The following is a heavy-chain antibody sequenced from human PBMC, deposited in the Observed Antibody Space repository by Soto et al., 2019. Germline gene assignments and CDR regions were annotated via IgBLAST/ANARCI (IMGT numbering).Heavy chain of an antibody. CDR1: GFTFDHYA. CDR2: ITSKAYGGTT. D-gene: IGHD3-10*01. CDR3: SRVPPNNYGSGTYPFDY. V-gene: IGHV3-49*04. Sequence: EVQLVESGGGLAQPGRSLRLSCTSSGFTFDHYAMTWVRQAPGKGLEWVGFITSKAYGGTTEYAASVKGRFTISRDDSKSIAYLQMDSLKTEDTAVYYCSRVPPNNYGSGTYPFDYWGQGALVTVSS. J-gene: IGHJ4*02.